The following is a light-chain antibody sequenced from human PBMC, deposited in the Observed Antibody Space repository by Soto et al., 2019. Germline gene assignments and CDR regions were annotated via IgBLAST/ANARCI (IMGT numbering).Light chain of an antibody. CDR3: AAWDDSLNGWV. Sequence: QAVVTQPPSASGTPGQRVTISCSGSTSNIGSNTVNWYQQLPGTAPKLLIYSNNQRPSGVPDRFSVSKSGTSASLAISGLQSEDEADYYCAAWDDSLNGWVFGGGTQLTVL. CDR1: TSNIGSNT. CDR2: SNN. J-gene: IGLJ3*02. V-gene: IGLV1-44*01.